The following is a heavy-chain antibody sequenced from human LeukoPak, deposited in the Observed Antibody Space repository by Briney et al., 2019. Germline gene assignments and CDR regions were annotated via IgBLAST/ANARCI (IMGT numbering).Heavy chain of an antibody. CDR1: GGSFSGYY. V-gene: IGHV4-34*01. CDR3: ARGAIRWVVVPAAQTNWFDP. Sequence: SETLSLTCAVYGGSFSGYYWSWIREPPGKGLEWIGEINHSGSTNYNPSLKSRVTISVDTSKNQFSLKLSSVTAADTAVYYCARGAIRWVVVPAAQTNWFDPWGQGTLVTVSS. D-gene: IGHD2-2*01. J-gene: IGHJ5*02. CDR2: INHSGST.